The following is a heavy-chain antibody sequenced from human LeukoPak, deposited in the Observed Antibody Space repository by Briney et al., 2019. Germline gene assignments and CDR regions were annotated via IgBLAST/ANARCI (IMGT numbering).Heavy chain of an antibody. CDR3: ARAMTHDNWFDP. CDR1: GFTFSSYS. Sequence: GGSLRLSCAASGFTFSSYSMNWVRQAPGKGLEWVSSISSSSSYIYYADSVKGRFTISRDNAKNTLYLQMNSLRVDDTAVYYCARAMTHDNWFDPWGQGGLVTVSS. CDR2: ISSSSSYI. V-gene: IGHV3-21*06. J-gene: IGHJ5*02. D-gene: IGHD3-16*01.